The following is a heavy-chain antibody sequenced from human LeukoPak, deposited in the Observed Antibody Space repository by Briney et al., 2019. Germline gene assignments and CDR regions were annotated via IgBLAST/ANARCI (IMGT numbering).Heavy chain of an antibody. CDR3: AKVRTYFYHGLDV. V-gene: IGHV3-23*01. Sequence: PGGSLRLSCAASGFTFSSSAMSWVRQVPGKGLEWVSGISASGGSTYYADSVKGRFTISRDNSKNTLFLQVNSLRAEDTAVYYCAKVRTYFYHGLDVWGQGTTVTVSS. CDR2: ISASGGST. D-gene: IGHD1-14*01. CDR1: GFTFSSSA. J-gene: IGHJ6*02.